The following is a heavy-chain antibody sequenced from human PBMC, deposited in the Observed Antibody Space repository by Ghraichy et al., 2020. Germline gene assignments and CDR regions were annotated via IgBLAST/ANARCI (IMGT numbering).Heavy chain of an antibody. J-gene: IGHJ4*02. D-gene: IGHD2-8*02. CDR2: IWYDGSNK. CDR3: ARAFLGYCTGGVCLPDY. Sequence: GGSLRLSCAASGFTFSSYGMHWVRQAPGKGLEWVAVIWYDGSNKYYADSVKGRFTISRDNSKNTLYLQMNSLRAEDTAVYYCARAFLGYCTGGVCLPDYWGQGTLVTVSS. V-gene: IGHV3-33*01. CDR1: GFTFSSYG.